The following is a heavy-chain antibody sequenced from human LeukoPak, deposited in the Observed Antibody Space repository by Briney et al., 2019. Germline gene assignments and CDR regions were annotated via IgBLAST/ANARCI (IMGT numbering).Heavy chain of an antibody. Sequence: SETLSLTCTVSGASINSYYWHWVRQSPGKGLEWIGYVHTSGSTDYNSSLKSRVTISVDTSKNQFSLRLRSVTAADTAVYYCARESTSCQYDYWGQGTLVTVSS. J-gene: IGHJ4*02. D-gene: IGHD2-2*01. CDR3: ARESTSCQYDY. CDR1: GASINSYY. V-gene: IGHV4-4*08. CDR2: VHTSGST.